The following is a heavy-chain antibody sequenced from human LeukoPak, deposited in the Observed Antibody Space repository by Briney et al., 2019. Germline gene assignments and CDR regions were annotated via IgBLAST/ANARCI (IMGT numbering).Heavy chain of an antibody. D-gene: IGHD1-26*01. CDR1: VDIFNSCS. CDR2: TIPMFGSA. CDR3: ARVGRSRGSLPNSYYYMDV. Sequence: SVAGSRQSNVDIFNSCSISWVRQAAGQGHEWMGGTIPMFGSANNAQTFQDRVTITTDQSTSTAYMELSSLSSEDTAVYYCARVGRSRGSLPNSYYYMDVWGTVTTVTVSS. J-gene: IGHJ6*03. V-gene: IGHV1-69*05.